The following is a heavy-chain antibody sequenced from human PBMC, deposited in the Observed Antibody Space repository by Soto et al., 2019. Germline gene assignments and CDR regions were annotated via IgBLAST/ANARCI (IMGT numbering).Heavy chain of an antibody. CDR1: GFTFSSYS. J-gene: IGHJ3*02. CDR2: ISSSSSYI. D-gene: IGHD3-9*01. Sequence: GGSLRLSCAASGFTFSSYSMNWVRQAPGKGLEWVSSISSSSSYIYYADSVKGRFTISRDNAKNSLYLQMNSLRAEDTAVYYCARDGYDILTGTGSLNAFDIWGQGTMVTVSS. V-gene: IGHV3-21*01. CDR3: ARDGYDILTGTGSLNAFDI.